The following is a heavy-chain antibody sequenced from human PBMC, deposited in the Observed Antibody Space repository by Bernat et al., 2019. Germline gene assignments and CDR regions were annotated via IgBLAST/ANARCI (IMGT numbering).Heavy chain of an antibody. D-gene: IGHD1-26*01. Sequence: QVQLVQSGVEVKKPGASVKVSCKASGYTFSTYGISWVRLAPGQGLDWMGWINTNNGATNYAQKFQGRVTMTTDTSTSTAYMELRSLRSDDTAVYYCARVVGLRGGWFDPWGQGTLVTVSS. CDR3: ARVVGLRGGWFDP. J-gene: IGHJ5*02. CDR1: GYTFSTYG. CDR2: INTNNGAT. V-gene: IGHV1-18*01.